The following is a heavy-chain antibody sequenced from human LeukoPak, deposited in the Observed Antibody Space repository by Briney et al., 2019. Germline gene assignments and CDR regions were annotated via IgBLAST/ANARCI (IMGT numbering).Heavy chain of an antibody. J-gene: IGHJ4*02. V-gene: IGHV4-39*07. CDR2: IYYSGST. CDR3: AEGRIQLNY. CDR1: GGSISSSSYY. D-gene: IGHD5-18*01. Sequence: PSETLSLTCTVSGGSISSSSYYWGWIRQPPGKGLEWIGSIYYSGSTYYNPSLKSRVTISVDTSKNQFSLKLSSVTAADTAVYYCAEGRIQLNYWGQGTLVTVSS.